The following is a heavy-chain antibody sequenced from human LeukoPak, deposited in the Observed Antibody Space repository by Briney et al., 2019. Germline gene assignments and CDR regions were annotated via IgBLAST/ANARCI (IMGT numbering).Heavy chain of an antibody. CDR1: GFTFSSYS. J-gene: IGHJ4*02. V-gene: IGHV3-30*03. CDR2: ISDDGSNK. CDR3: ARAFSTTAFDY. D-gene: IGHD4-17*01. Sequence: GGSLRLFCAASGFTFSSYSMSWVRQAPGKGLEGVAVISDDGSNKYYAESAKGQFTISRDNSKNTLYLQMNSLRAEDTAVYYCARAFSTTAFDYWGQGTLVTVSS.